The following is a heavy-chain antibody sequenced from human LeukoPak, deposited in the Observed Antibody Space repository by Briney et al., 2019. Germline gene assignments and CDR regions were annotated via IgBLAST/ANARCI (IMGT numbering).Heavy chain of an antibody. CDR3: ARGRGFKGSSWYGPFLFDY. CDR2: IYYSGST. Sequence: PSETLSLTCTVSGGSISSYYWSWIRQPPGKGLEWIGYIYYSGSTNYNPSLKSRVTISVDTSKNQFSLKLSSVTAADTAVYYCARGRGFKGSSWYGPFLFDYWGQGTLVTVSS. V-gene: IGHV4-59*12. J-gene: IGHJ4*02. D-gene: IGHD6-13*01. CDR1: GGSISSYY.